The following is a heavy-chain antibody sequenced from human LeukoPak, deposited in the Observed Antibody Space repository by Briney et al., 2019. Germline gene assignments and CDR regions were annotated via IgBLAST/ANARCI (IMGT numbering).Heavy chain of an antibody. J-gene: IGHJ4*01. CDR3: ARDGTAAGLYFDL. V-gene: IGHV3-7*01. D-gene: IGHD6-13*01. CDR1: GFTFSSYG. CDR2: IKQDGGEK. Sequence: GGSLRLSCAASGFTFSSYGMHWVRQAPGKGLEWVASIKQDGGEKSYVDSVKGRFTISRDNAKNSLYLQMSSLRAEDTAVYYCARDGTAAGLYFDLWGQGTLVTVSS.